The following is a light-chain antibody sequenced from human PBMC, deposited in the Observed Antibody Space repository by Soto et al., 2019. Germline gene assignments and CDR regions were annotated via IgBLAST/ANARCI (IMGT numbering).Light chain of an antibody. CDR1: QSVSNK. CDR3: QQYNTWRSIS. Sequence: EIVMTQSPATLSVSPVERVTLSFRASQSVSNKLGWYQHKPGQAPRLLIYDTSTGAAGTPARFTGSGSGTDFTLTISSLQSEDFAVYYCQQYNTWRSISFGQGTRLEIK. J-gene: IGKJ5*01. V-gene: IGKV3-15*01. CDR2: DTS.